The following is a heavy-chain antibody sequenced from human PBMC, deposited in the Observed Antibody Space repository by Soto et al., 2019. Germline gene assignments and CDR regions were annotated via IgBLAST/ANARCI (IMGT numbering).Heavy chain of an antibody. CDR3: ASAPTMRGAYVDY. J-gene: IGHJ4*02. V-gene: IGHV1-46*01. CDR1: GYSFTSYY. CDR2: INPSDRTT. Sequence: ASVKVSCKTSGYSFTSYYIHWVRQAPRQGLEWMGIINPSDRTTYYAQKFQGRVTVTSDTSTSTVYMELSSLRSEDTAVYYCASAPTMRGAYVDYWGQGALVTASS.